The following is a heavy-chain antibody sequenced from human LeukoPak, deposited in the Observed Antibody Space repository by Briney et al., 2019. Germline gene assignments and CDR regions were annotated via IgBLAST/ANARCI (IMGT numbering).Heavy chain of an antibody. Sequence: ASVKVSCKASGYTFTSYYMHWVRQAPGQGLEWMGIINPSGGSTSYAQKFQGRVTVTRDMSTSTVYMELSSLRSEDTAVYYCASLYSSGWYYFDYWGQGTLVTVSS. D-gene: IGHD6-19*01. V-gene: IGHV1-46*01. CDR1: GYTFTSYY. CDR3: ASLYSSGWYYFDY. J-gene: IGHJ4*02. CDR2: INPSGGST.